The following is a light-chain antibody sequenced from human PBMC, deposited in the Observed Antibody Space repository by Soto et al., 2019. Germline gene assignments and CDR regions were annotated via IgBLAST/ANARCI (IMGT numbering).Light chain of an antibody. CDR1: HNIGNN. CDR2: YAS. V-gene: IGKV3-15*01. Sequence: VVLTQSPATLSVSPGETATFSCRASHNIGNNLAWYQHKPGQAPRLLISYASSGATGIPGRFSGSGSGTESALTISSLQSEDSAVYYCQHFYNWPVTFGGGTKVEL. J-gene: IGKJ4*01. CDR3: QHFYNWPVT.